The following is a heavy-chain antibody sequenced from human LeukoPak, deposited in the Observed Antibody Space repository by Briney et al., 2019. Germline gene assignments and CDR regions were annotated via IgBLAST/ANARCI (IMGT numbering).Heavy chain of an antibody. Sequence: GGSLRLSCAASGFTFSSYAMSWVRQAPGKGLEWVSAISGSGGSTYYADSVKGRFTISRDNSKNTLYLQMNSLRAEDTAVYDCAKDPVVPAAIRGVYFDYWGQGTLVTVSS. V-gene: IGHV3-23*01. CDR1: GFTFSSYA. D-gene: IGHD2-2*02. CDR3: AKDPVVPAAIRGVYFDY. J-gene: IGHJ4*02. CDR2: ISGSGGST.